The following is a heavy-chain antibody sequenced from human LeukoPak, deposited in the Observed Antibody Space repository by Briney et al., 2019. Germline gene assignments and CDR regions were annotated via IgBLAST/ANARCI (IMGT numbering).Heavy chain of an antibody. CDR1: GYTFTGYY. D-gene: IGHD6-19*01. Sequence: ASVKVSCKASGYTFTGYYMHWVRQDPGQGLEWMGWINPNSGGTNYAQKFQGRVTMTRDTSISTAYMELSRLRSDDTAVYYCARGIAVAGHNWFDPWGQGTLVTVSP. CDR3: ARGIAVAGHNWFDP. V-gene: IGHV1-2*02. CDR2: INPNSGGT. J-gene: IGHJ5*02.